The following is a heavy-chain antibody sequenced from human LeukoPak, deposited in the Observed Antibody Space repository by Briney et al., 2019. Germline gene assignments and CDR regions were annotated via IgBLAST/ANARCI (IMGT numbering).Heavy chain of an antibody. Sequence: PSETLSLTCTVSGGSISSYYWGWIRQPPGKGLEWIGSIYYSGSTYYNPSLKSRVTISVDTSKNQFSLKLSSVTAADTAVYYCARAYSSSSPVIDYWGQGTLVTVSS. J-gene: IGHJ4*02. CDR1: GGSISSYY. CDR2: IYYSGST. V-gene: IGHV4-39*07. CDR3: ARAYSSSSPVIDY. D-gene: IGHD6-6*01.